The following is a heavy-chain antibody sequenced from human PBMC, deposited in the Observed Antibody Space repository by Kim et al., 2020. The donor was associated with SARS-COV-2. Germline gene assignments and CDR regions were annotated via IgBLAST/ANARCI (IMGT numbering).Heavy chain of an antibody. CDR2: SYYSGST. Sequence: SETLSLTCTVSGGSISSYYWSWIRQPPGKGLEWIGYSYYSGSTNYNPPLKSRVTISIDTSKNQFSLKLNSVTAADTAIYYCARGSSMATIYGMDVWGQGTTATV. J-gene: IGHJ6*02. CDR3: ARGSSMATIYGMDV. D-gene: IGHD5-12*01. V-gene: IGHV4-59*08. CDR1: GGSISSYY.